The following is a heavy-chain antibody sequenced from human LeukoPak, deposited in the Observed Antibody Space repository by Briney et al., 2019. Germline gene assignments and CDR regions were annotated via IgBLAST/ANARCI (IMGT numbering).Heavy chain of an antibody. D-gene: IGHD1-26*01. J-gene: IGHJ4*02. V-gene: IGHV4-34*01. CDR1: GGSFSGYY. CDR3: ARGVNSGYFDY. Sequence: SETLSLTCAVYGGSFSGYYWSWIRQPPGKGLEWIGEINHSGSTNYNPSLKSRVAISVDTSKNQFSLKLTSVTAADTAVYYCARGVNSGYFDYCGQGTLVTVSS. CDR2: INHSGST.